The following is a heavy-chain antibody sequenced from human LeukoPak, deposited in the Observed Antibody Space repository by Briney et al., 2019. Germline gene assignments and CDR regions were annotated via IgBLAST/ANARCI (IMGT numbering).Heavy chain of an antibody. CDR1: GFTFSSYS. D-gene: IGHD5-18*01. J-gene: IGHJ4*02. Sequence: PGGSLRLSCAAFGFTFSSYSMNWVRQAPGKGLEWVSSISSSSSYIYYADSVKGRFTISRDNAKNSLYLQMNSLRAEDTAVYYCAREGGYSYGYGGVFDYWGQGTLVTVSS. CDR2: ISSSSSYI. CDR3: AREGGYSYGYGGVFDY. V-gene: IGHV3-21*01.